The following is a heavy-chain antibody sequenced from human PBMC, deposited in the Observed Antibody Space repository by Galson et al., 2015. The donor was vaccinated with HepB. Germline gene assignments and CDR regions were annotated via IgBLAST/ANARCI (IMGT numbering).Heavy chain of an antibody. V-gene: IGHV3-30*18. J-gene: IGHJ6*02. CDR3: AEDRLLRDIVVVVAATLYGMDV. CDR2: ISYDGSNK. Sequence: SLRLSCAASGFTFSSYGMHWVRQAPGKGLEWVAVISYDGSNKYYADSVKGRFTISRDNSKNTLYLQMNSLRAEDTAVYYCAEDRLLRDIVVVVAATLYGMDVWGRGTTVTVSS. CDR1: GFTFSSYG. D-gene: IGHD2-15*01.